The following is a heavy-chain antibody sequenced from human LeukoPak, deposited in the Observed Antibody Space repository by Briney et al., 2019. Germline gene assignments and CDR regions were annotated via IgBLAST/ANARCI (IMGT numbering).Heavy chain of an antibody. D-gene: IGHD3-3*01. CDR3: ARNVIGVVIFDY. V-gene: IGHV3-23*01. CDR1: GFTISSYD. Sequence: GGSLRLSCAASGFTISSYDMSWVRQAPGKGLEWVSSITDNGVSTYYADSVKGRFTISRDNAKNSLYLQMNSLRDEDTAVYYCARNVIGVVIFDYWGQGTLVTVSS. J-gene: IGHJ4*02. CDR2: ITDNGVST.